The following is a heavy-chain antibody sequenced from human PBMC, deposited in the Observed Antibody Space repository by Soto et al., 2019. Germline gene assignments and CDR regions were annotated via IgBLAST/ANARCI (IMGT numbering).Heavy chain of an antibody. J-gene: IGHJ5*02. CDR3: SRERPDGARLAP. Sequence: QGQLQESGPGLVKPSQTLSLTCTVSGGSISSGDYYWSWIRQPPGKGLEWIGYIYHSGSTYYDPSLTHRVTISVDTSKNQFALKLSSVTATDTAVYYCSRERPDGARLAPWGQGTLVTVS. CDR1: GGSISSGDYY. CDR2: IYHSGST. V-gene: IGHV4-30-4*01. D-gene: IGHD5-12*01.